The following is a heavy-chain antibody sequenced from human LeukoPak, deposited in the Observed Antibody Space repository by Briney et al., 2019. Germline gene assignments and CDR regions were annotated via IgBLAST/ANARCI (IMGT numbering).Heavy chain of an antibody. CDR1: GFTFSSYG. D-gene: IGHD3-22*01. CDR2: ISYDGSNK. Sequence: PGRSLRLSCAASGFTFSSYGMHWIRQAPGKGLEWVAVISYDGSNKYYADSVKGRFTISRDNSKNTLYLQMNSLRAEDTAVYYCAKGGYYDSSGYYSHWGQGTLVTVSS. CDR3: AKGGYYDSSGYYSH. J-gene: IGHJ4*02. V-gene: IGHV3-30*18.